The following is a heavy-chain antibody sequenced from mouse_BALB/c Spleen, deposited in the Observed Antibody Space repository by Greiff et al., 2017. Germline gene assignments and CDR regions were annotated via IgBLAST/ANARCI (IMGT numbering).Heavy chain of an antibody. CDR2: IYPGDGDT. CDR3: ARRNGNYVYAMDY. D-gene: IGHD2-1*01. CDR1: GYTFTSYW. V-gene: IGHV1-87*01. J-gene: IGHJ4*01. Sequence: QVQLQQSGAELARPGASVKLSCKASGYTFTSYWMQWVKQRPGQGLEWIGAIYPGDGDTRYTQKFKGKATLTADKSSSTAYMQLSSLASEDSAVYYCARRNGNYVYAMDYWGQGTSVTVSS.